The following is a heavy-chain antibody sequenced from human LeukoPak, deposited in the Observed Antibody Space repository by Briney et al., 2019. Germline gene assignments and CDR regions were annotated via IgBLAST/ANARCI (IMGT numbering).Heavy chain of an antibody. J-gene: IGHJ2*01. V-gene: IGHV4-61*05. D-gene: IGHD3-3*01. CDR2: VSYSGST. CDR1: GGSISSSSYY. Sequence: SETLSLTCTVSGGSISSSSYYWGWIRQPPGKGLEWIGYVSYSGSTNYNPSLKSRVTISVDTSKNQFSLKLSSVTAADTAVYYCARVPKTYYDFWSGYYFWYFDLWGRGTLVTVSS. CDR3: ARVPKTYYDFWSGYYFWYFDL.